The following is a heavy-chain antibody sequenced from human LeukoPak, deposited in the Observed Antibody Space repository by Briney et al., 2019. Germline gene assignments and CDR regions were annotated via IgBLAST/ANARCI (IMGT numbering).Heavy chain of an antibody. CDR2: ISGSGDST. J-gene: IGHJ4*02. CDR3: ARGYCSSTDCHLARHFEY. Sequence: GGSLKLSCAASGFTFSSYAMSWVRQAPGKGLEWVSAISGSGDSTYYPDSVKGRFTISRDNSKNTLYLQMNSLRADDTAVYYCARGYCSSTDCHLARHFEYWGQGTLVTVSS. V-gene: IGHV3-23*01. CDR1: GFTFSSYA. D-gene: IGHD2-2*01.